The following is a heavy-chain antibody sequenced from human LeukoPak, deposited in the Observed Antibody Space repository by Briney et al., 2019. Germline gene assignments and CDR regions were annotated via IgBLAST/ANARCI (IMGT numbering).Heavy chain of an antibody. J-gene: IGHJ3*02. CDR3: ARNPRGQYGNGAFDI. Sequence: GGSLRLSCAASGFTFSSYWMSWVRQAPGKGLEWVANIKQDGSEKYYVDSVKGRFTISRDNAKNSLYLQMNSLRAEDTAVYYCARNPRGQYGNGAFDIWGQGTMVTVSS. CDR1: GFTFSSYW. D-gene: IGHD1-14*01. CDR2: IKQDGSEK. V-gene: IGHV3-7*01.